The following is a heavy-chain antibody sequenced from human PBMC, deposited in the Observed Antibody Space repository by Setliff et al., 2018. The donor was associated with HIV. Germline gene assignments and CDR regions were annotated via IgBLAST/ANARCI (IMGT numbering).Heavy chain of an antibody. CDR3: ARGRYNGDSYSGGFYYFDH. CDR1: GGSINSGGYY. J-gene: IGHJ4*02. Sequence: PSETLSLTCTVSGGSINSGGYYWTWIRQRPVKGLELIGYIFYSGRSYYNPSLKSRVTISVDTPKNQFFLELTSVTAADTAVYYCARGRYNGDSYSGGFYYFDHWDQGSLVTVSS. V-gene: IGHV4-31*03. CDR2: IFYSGRS. D-gene: IGHD1-1*01.